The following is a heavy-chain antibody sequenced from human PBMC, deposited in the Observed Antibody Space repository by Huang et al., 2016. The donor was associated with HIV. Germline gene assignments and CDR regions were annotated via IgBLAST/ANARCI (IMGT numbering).Heavy chain of an antibody. CDR2: IISMFETT. D-gene: IGHD2-21*02. CDR3: ARQPYCGGDCAHYYYFYMDV. Sequence: QVQLVQSGAEVKRPGASVKVSCRASGGTFSTTAVSWVGQAPGQGLEWMGGIISMFETTNYAQRFQGKVTITADESSSTVYMELSSLRSDDTAVYYCARQPYCGGDCAHYYYFYMDVWGKGTTVTVSS. V-gene: IGHV1-69*13. CDR1: GGTFSTTA. J-gene: IGHJ6*03.